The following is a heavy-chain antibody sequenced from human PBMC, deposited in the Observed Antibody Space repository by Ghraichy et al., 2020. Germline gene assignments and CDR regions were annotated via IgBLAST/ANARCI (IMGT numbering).Heavy chain of an antibody. Sequence: SETLSLTCAVYGGSFSGYYWSWIRQPPGKGLEWIGEINHSGSTNYNPSLKSRVTISVDTSKNQFSLKLSSVTAADTAVYYCVTTLDAFDIWGQGTMVTVSS. D-gene: IGHD4-17*01. V-gene: IGHV4-34*01. CDR2: INHSGST. J-gene: IGHJ3*02. CDR3: VTTLDAFDI. CDR1: GGSFSGYY.